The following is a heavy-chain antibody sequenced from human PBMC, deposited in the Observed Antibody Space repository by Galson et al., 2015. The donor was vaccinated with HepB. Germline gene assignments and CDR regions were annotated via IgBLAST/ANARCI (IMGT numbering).Heavy chain of an antibody. D-gene: IGHD6-13*01. J-gene: IGHJ6*02. Sequence: SLRLSCAASGFTVSSNYMSWVRQAPGKGLEWVSVINSGGSAYYADSVKGRFTISKDNSKNTLYLQMNSLRAEDTAVYYCAHSRRYYYYGMDVWGQGTTVTVSS. CDR3: AHSRRYYYYGMDV. CDR2: INSGGSA. V-gene: IGHV3-66*01. CDR1: GFTVSSNY.